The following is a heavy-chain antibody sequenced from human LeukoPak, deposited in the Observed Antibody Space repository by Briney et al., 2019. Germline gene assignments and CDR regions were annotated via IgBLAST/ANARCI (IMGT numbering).Heavy chain of an antibody. CDR1: GFTFSSYG. Sequence: RPGRSLRLSCAASGFTFSSYGMHWVRQAPGKGLEWVSVMSYDGSDKDYADSVKGRFTISRDNNKNTLYVQMNSLRAEDTAVYYCAKDSSGGWLRSYYFDSWGQGTLVTVSS. D-gene: IGHD5-24*01. CDR3: AKDSSGGWLRSYYFDS. CDR2: MSYDGSDK. J-gene: IGHJ4*02. V-gene: IGHV3-30*18.